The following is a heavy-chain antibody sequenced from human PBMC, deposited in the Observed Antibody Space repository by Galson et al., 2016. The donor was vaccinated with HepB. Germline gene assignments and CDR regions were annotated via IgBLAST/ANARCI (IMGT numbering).Heavy chain of an antibody. J-gene: IGHJ4*02. CDR1: GYTFTRCA. V-gene: IGHV1-2*02. CDR3: ARDLVGDGFDY. Sequence: SVKVSCKASGYTFTRCAISWVQQAPGQGLEWMGWIDPKNGATNYAQKFQGRVTMTWDTSISTAYMELRRLKSDDTAVYYCARDLVGDGFDYWGQGTLVTVSS. D-gene: IGHD2-8*02. CDR2: IDPKNGAT.